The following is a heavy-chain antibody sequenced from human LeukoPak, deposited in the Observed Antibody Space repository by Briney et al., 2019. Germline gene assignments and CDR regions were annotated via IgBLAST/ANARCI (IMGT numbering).Heavy chain of an antibody. J-gene: IGHJ4*02. CDR1: GFTVSNNY. CDR2: IYNGGGT. Sequence: GGSLRLSCAASGFTVSNNYMSWVRRAAGKGLEWVSLIYNGGGTYYADSLKGRFTISRDNSKNTLYLQMNSLRAEDTAVYYGAKIRERSSVAGRRFDYRGQGTLVTVSS. V-gene: IGHV3-53*01. D-gene: IGHD6-19*01. CDR3: AKIRERSSVAGRRFDY.